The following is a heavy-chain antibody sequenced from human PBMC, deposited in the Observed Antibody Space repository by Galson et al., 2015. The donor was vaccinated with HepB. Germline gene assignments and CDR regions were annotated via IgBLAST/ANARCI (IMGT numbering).Heavy chain of an antibody. CDR3: AREGIAARPRTPTPDGMDV. J-gene: IGHJ6*02. Sequence: SVKVSCKASGYTFTGYYMHWVRQAPGQGLEWMGWINPNSGGTNYAQKFQGRVTMTRDTSISTAYMELSRLRSDDTAVYYCAREGIAARPRTPTPDGMDVWGQGTTVTVSS. CDR1: GYTFTGYY. V-gene: IGHV1-2*02. CDR2: INPNSGGT. D-gene: IGHD6-6*01.